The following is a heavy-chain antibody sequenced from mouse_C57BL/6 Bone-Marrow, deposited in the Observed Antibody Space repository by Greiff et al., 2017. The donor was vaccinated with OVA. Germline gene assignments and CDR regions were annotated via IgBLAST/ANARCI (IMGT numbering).Heavy chain of an antibody. V-gene: IGHV14-3*01. CDR1: GFNIKNTY. Sequence: VQLQQSVAELVRPGASVKLSCTASGFNIKNTYMHWVKQRPEQGLEWIGRIDPANDNTKYAPKFQGTATMTADTSSNKAYLQLSSLSSEDTAVYCGARGNFGSSFYAMDYWGQGTSVTVSS. CDR3: ARGNFGSSFYAMDY. D-gene: IGHD1-1*01. J-gene: IGHJ4*01. CDR2: IDPANDNT.